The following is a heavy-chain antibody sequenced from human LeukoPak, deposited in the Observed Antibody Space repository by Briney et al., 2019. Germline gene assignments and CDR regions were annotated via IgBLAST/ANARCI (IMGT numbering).Heavy chain of an antibody. CDR1: GFTFSSYW. J-gene: IGHJ6*03. CDR2: IKRDGSEK. CDR3: ASLGDSSGYYLKYYYYYMDV. V-gene: IGHV3-7*01. D-gene: IGHD3-22*01. Sequence: GGSLRLSCAASGFTFSSYWMSWVRQAPGKGLEWVANIKRDGSEKYYVDSVKGRFTISRDNAKNSLYLQMNSLRAEDTAVYYCASLGDSSGYYLKYYYYYMDVWGKGTTVTVSS.